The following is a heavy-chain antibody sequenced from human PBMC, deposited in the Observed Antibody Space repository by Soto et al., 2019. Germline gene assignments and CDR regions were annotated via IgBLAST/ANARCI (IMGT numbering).Heavy chain of an antibody. CDR2: IYYSGST. D-gene: IGHD4-4*01. CDR1: GGSISSYY. J-gene: IGHJ6*02. Sequence: SETLSLTCTGSGGSISSYYWSWIRQPPGKGLEWIGYIYYSGSTNYKPSLKSRVTISVDTSKNQFSLKLSSVTAADTAVYYCARASPVMTTVPYYYYYGMDVWGQGTTVTVSS. CDR3: ARASPVMTTVPYYYYYGMDV. V-gene: IGHV4-59*01.